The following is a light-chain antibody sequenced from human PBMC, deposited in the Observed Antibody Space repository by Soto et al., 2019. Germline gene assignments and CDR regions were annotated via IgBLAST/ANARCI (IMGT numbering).Light chain of an antibody. CDR3: CSYAGSSTYVI. CDR2: EGS. CDR1: SSDVGSYNL. V-gene: IGLV2-23*01. J-gene: IGLJ2*01. Sequence: QSALTQPASVSGSPGQSITISCTGTSSDVGSYNLVSWYQQRPGKAPKVLIFEGSKRASGVSDRFTGSKSGNTASLTISGLQTEDEADYHCCSYAGSSTYVIFGGGTKLTVL.